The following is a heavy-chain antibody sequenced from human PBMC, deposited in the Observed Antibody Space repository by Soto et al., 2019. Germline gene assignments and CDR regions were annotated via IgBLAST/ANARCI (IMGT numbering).Heavy chain of an antibody. J-gene: IGHJ3*02. CDR2: IFTAGSTI. V-gene: IGHV3-11*01. CDR1: GFTFRDYY. Sequence: QVQLVETGGGLDKPGGSLRLSCAASGFTFRDYYMARIRQAQGKGLEWVSYIFTAGSTINYADSVKGRFTISRDNDENSLYLQMDSLRAEDTAVYYCARRAISWGNAFDIWGQGTMVTVSS. D-gene: IGHD3-16*01. CDR3: ARRAISWGNAFDI.